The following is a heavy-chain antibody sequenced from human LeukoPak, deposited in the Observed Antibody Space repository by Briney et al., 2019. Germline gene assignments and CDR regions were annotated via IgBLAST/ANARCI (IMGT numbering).Heavy chain of an antibody. CDR3: ARDLIFSWNDPYYYYMDV. V-gene: IGHV3-30*04. CDR1: GFTLSSYE. CDR2: ISYGGSDK. Sequence: QPGGSLRLSCTVSGFTLSSYEMTWFRQPPGKGLEWVAVISYGGSDKYYADSVEGRFTISRDNSKNALYLQMNSLRADDTAIYYCARDLIFSWNDPYYYYMDVWGKGTTVTVSS. J-gene: IGHJ6*03. D-gene: IGHD1-1*01.